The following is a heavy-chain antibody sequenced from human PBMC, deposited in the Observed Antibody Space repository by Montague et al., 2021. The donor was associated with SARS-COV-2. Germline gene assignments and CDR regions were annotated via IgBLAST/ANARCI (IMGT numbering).Heavy chain of an antibody. CDR2: ITYSGDN. V-gene: IGHV4-31*03. J-gene: IGHJ4*02. CDR3: AGVSSWTPFDF. CDR1: GDSISSGGYD. Sequence: TLSLTCTVSGDSISSGGYDWSWNRQHQGKGLEWIGYITYSGDNYYTLTLQSRITMSVDTSNNQFSLKLRSVTAADTSVYYCAGVSSWTPFDFWGQGTLVTVSS. D-gene: IGHD3/OR15-3a*01.